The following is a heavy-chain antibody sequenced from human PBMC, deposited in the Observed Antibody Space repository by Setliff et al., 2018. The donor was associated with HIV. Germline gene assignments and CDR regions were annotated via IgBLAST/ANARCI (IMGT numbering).Heavy chain of an antibody. J-gene: IGHJ4*02. Sequence: ASVKVSCKASADIFNAYYIHWVRQAPGQGLEWMGWITPNGDDTNYPQKFEGRVTLTRDTSIATAYMELRSLTSDDTAVYYCAGVADRNYDFWSAYEYWGQGTLVTVSS. CDR3: AGVADRNYDFWSAYEY. CDR1: ADIFNAYY. D-gene: IGHD3-3*01. CDR2: ITPNGDDT. V-gene: IGHV1-2*02.